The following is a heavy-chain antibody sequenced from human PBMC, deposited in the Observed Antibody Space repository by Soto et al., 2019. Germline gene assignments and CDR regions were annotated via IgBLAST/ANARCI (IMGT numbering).Heavy chain of an antibody. CDR3: AQDHDYCDSSGYSDY. D-gene: IGHD3-22*01. V-gene: IGHV3-23*01. J-gene: IGHJ4*02. CDR2: VSGSGGST. CDR1: GFTFSSYA. Sequence: PGGSLRLSCAASGFTFSSYAMSWVRQAPGKGVEWVSAVSGSGGSTYYADSVKGRFTISRDNSKNTLYLQMNSLRAEDTAVYYCAQDHDYCDSSGYSDYWGQGILVTVTS.